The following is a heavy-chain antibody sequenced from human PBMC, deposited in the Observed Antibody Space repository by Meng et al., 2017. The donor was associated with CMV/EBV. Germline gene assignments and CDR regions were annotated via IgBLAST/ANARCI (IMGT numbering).Heavy chain of an antibody. CDR2: INPNSGGT. D-gene: IGHD1-1*01. J-gene: IGHJ5*02. Sequence: ASVKVSCKASGYTFTGYYMHWVRQAPGQGLEWMGWINPNSGGTNYAQKFQGRVTMTRDTSISTAYMELSRLRSDDTAVYYCARESHGTTGTTPVDWFDPWGQGTLVTVSS. V-gene: IGHV1-2*02. CDR3: ARESHGTTGTTPVDWFDP. CDR1: GYTFTGYY.